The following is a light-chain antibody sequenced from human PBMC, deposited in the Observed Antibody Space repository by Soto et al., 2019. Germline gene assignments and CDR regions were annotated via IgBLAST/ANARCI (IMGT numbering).Light chain of an antibody. CDR1: QGISTY. Sequence: DIQMTQSPSSLSASVGDRVTITCRASQGISTYLAWYQQKPGKVPKLLIYAASTLQSGVPSRFSGSGSGSDFTLTISSLQPEDFATDYGQKYESSPRTFGQGTKVEIK. J-gene: IGKJ1*01. CDR3: QKYESSPRT. V-gene: IGKV1-27*01. CDR2: AAS.